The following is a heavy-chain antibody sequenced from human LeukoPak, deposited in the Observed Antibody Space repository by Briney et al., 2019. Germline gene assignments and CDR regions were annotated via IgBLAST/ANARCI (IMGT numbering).Heavy chain of an antibody. D-gene: IGHD2-2*01. CDR3: ARVDIVVVPAAAYFDY. Sequence: SETLSLTCAVYGGSFSGYYWSWIRQPPGKGLEWIGEINHSGSTNYNPSLKSRVTISVDTSKNQFSLKLSSVTAADTAVYYCARVDIVVVPAAAYFDYWGQGTLVTVSS. CDR1: GGSFSGYY. J-gene: IGHJ4*02. CDR2: INHSGST. V-gene: IGHV4-34*01.